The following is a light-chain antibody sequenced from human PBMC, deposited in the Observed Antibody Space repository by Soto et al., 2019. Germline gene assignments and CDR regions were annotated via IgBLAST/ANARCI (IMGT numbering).Light chain of an antibody. V-gene: IGKV3-15*01. Sequence: EIAMTQSPGTLSVSAGERATLSCRASQDISTNLAWYQQKPGQAPRLLIYGASTRATGIPARFSGSGSVTEFTLTISSLQSEDFAVYYCLQYHNWPPFTFGPGTRVDIK. J-gene: IGKJ3*01. CDR2: GAS. CDR1: QDISTN. CDR3: LQYHNWPPFT.